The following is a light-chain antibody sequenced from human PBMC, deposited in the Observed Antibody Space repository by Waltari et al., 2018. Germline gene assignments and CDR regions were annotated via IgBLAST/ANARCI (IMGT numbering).Light chain of an antibody. J-gene: IGLJ2*01. Sequence: QSVLTQPPSASGTPGQRVTISCSGRSSNTGSNSVNWYQQLPGTAPKLLIFSNNQRPSGVPDRFSGSKSGTSASLAISGLQAEDEADYSCAAWDDSPNAVVFGGGTKLTVL. CDR3: AAWDDSPNAVV. CDR1: SSNTGSNS. V-gene: IGLV1-44*01. CDR2: SNN.